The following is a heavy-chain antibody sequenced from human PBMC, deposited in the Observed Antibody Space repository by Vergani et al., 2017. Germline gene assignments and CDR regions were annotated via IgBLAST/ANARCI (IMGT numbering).Heavy chain of an antibody. D-gene: IGHD1-1*01. CDR1: GCTSSYYG. CDR2: ISYDGTQK. CDR3: ATKSCGTPGCQIGYFRE. V-gene: IGHV3-30*03. Sequence: QVHLVESGGGVVQPGRSLRLSCVVSGCTSSYYGMHWVRQAPGKGLEWVAVISYDGTQKYYADSVKGRFTISRDNSKSPLYLQMNSLRTEDTAVYYCATKSCGTPGCQIGYFREWGQGTLVTVSS. J-gene: IGHJ1*01.